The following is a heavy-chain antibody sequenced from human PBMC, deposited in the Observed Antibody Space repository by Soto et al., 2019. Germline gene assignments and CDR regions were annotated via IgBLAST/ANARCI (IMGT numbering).Heavy chain of an antibody. Sequence: GGSLRLSCAASGFTFSSYAMSWVRQAPGKGLEWVSAISGSGGSTYYADSVKGRFTISRDNSKNTLYLQMNSLRAEDTAVYYCARRWLRDDYSYYGMDVWGQGTTVTVSS. J-gene: IGHJ6*02. D-gene: IGHD5-12*01. CDR3: ARRWLRDDYSYYGMDV. CDR2: ISGSGGST. CDR1: GFTFSSYA. V-gene: IGHV3-23*01.